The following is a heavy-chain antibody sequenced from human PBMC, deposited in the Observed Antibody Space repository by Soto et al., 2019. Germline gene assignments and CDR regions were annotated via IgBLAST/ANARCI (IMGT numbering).Heavy chain of an antibody. J-gene: IGHJ4*02. CDR2: ISAYNGNT. CDR1: CYTFTSYG. V-gene: IGHV1-18*01. CDR3: ARAALFYSSGWYGY. D-gene: IGHD6-19*01. Sequence: ASVKVSCKASCYTFTSYGISWVLQAPGQGLERMGWISAYNGNTNYAQKLQGRVTMTTDTSTSTAYMELRSLKSDDTAVYYCARAALFYSSGWYGYWGQGTLVTVSS.